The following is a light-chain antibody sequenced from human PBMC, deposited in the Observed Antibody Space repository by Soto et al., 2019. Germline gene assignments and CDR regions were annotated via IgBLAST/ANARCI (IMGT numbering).Light chain of an antibody. J-gene: IGLJ1*01. CDR3: SFYTSTYTFV. CDR1: RSDVGSYNR. V-gene: IGLV2-18*01. CDR2: EVT. Sequence: QSVLTQPPSVSGSPGQSVTISCTGTRSDVGSYNRVSWYQQPPGKAPKLLIYEVTNRPWGVPDRFSGSKSGNTASLTISGLQAEDEADYYCSFYTSTYTFVFGTGTKVTVL.